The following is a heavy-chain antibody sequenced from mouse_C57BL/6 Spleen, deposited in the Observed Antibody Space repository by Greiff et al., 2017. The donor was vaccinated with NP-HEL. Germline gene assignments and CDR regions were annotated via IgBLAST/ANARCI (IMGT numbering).Heavy chain of an antibody. J-gene: IGHJ1*03. CDR2: INYDGSST. CDR3: AREGRYYGNYFNWYFDV. Sequence: EVMLVESEGGLVRPGSSMKLSCTASGFTFSDYYMAWVRQVPEKGLEWVANINYDGSSTYYLDSLKSRFIISRDNAKNILYLQMSSLKSEDTATYYCAREGRYYGNYFNWYFDVWGTGTTVTVSS. CDR1: GFTFSDYY. D-gene: IGHD2-1*01. V-gene: IGHV5-16*01.